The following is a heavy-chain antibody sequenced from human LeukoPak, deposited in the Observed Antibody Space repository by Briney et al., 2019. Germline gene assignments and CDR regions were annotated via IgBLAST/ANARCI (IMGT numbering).Heavy chain of an antibody. D-gene: IGHD5-12*01. CDR1: GYSISSCYY. Sequence: SETLSLTCTVSGYSISSCYYWGWMWQPPGKGLEWIGSIYHSGSTHYNPSLKSRVTISVDTSKNQFSLKLSSVTAADTAVYYCAREAGGYGGNENYYDMDVWGKGTTVTVSS. J-gene: IGHJ6*03. V-gene: IGHV4-38-2*02. CDR2: IYHSGST. CDR3: AREAGGYGGNENYYDMDV.